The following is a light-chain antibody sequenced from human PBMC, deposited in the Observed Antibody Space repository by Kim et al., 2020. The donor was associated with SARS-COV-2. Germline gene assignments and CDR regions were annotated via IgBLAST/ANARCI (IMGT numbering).Light chain of an antibody. CDR3: SSYTSSSTLV. CDR1: SSDVGGYNY. CDR2: DVS. Sequence: GQSITISCTGTSSDVGGYNYVSWYQQHPGKAPKLMIYDVSKRPSGFSNRFSGSKSGNTASLTISGLQAEDEADYYCSSYTSSSTLVFGGGTKLTVL. V-gene: IGLV2-14*04. J-gene: IGLJ2*01.